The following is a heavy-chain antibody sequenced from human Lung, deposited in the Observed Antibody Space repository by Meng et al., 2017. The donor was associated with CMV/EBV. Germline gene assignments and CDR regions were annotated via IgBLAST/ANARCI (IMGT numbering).Heavy chain of an antibody. CDR1: GYTFTGYN. CDR3: ARLFHTSLGTNYYYGMDV. Sequence: ASXXVSXKASGYTFTGYNMHWVRQAPGQGLEWMGWINPDSGDTRYAEKFQGRVTLTRDTSITTAYMELSRLKSDDTAVFFCARLFHTSLGTNYYYGMDVWGQGNXV. CDR2: INPDSGDT. V-gene: IGHV1-2*02. J-gene: IGHJ6*02. D-gene: IGHD3-10*01.